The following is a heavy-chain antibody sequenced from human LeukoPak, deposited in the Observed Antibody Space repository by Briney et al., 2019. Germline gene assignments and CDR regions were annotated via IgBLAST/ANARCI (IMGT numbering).Heavy chain of an antibody. Sequence: SETLSLTCTVSVGSISRGDYYWSCIRQPPGKGLEWIGYIYYSGSAYYNPSLKSRVTISVDTSKNQFSLKLSSVTAADTAVYYCAREANYYDSSGADYWGQGTLVTVSS. J-gene: IGHJ4*02. CDR2: IYYSGSA. CDR1: VGSISRGDYY. CDR3: AREANYYDSSGADY. V-gene: IGHV4-30-4*01. D-gene: IGHD3-22*01.